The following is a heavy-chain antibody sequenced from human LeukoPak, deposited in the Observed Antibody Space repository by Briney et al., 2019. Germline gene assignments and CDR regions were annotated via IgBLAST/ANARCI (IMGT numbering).Heavy chain of an antibody. CDR2: ILPVFGLA. J-gene: IGHJ4*02. D-gene: IGHD3-22*01. CDR1: AGTISNFT. V-gene: IGHV1-69*02. Sequence: ASVKVSCKAPAGTISNFTITWVRQAPGQGLEWMGRILPVFGLANYAQKFQGRVTFTADISTRTAYMEFSSLRSDDTAVYYCARRFYYDRIGYSEYWGQGTLIMLSS. CDR3: ARRFYYDRIGYSEY.